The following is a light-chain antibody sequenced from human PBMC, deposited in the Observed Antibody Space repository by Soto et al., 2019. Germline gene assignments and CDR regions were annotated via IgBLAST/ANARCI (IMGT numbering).Light chain of an antibody. V-gene: IGKV1-5*01. CDR3: QQYKA. J-gene: IGKJ1*01. CDR1: QSLSSY. CDR2: DAS. Sequence: DIQMTQSPSTLSASVGENITITCRASQSLSSYLAWYQQKPGRAPKLLIFDASSLERGVPSRFSGSGSGTEFRLTISSLQPDDFATYYCQQYKAFGQGTKVDI.